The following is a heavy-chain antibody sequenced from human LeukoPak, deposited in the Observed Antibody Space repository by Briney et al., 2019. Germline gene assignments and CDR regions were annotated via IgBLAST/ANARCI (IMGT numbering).Heavy chain of an antibody. J-gene: IGHJ4*02. D-gene: IGHD6-6*01. CDR1: GGSISSSSYY. CDR2: IYYSGST. CDR3: ARDLGSSDCD. V-gene: IGHV4-39*07. Sequence: SETLSLTCTVSGGSISSSSYYWSWIRQPPGKGLEWIGSIYYSGSTYYNPSLKSRVTISVDTSKNQFSLKLSSVTAADTAVYYCARDLGSSDCDWGQGTLVTVSS.